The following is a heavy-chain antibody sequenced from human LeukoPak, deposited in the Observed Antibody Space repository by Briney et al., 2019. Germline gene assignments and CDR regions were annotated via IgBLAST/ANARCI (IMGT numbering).Heavy chain of an antibody. V-gene: IGHV3-30*03. Sequence: PGRSLRLSCAASGFTFSSYGMHWVRQAPGKGLEWVAVISYDGSNKYYADSVKGRFTISRDNSKNTLYLEMNSLRAEDTAVYYCARQSCLYSSGCFLDYWGQGTLVTVSS. D-gene: IGHD3-22*01. J-gene: IGHJ4*02. CDR2: ISYDGSNK. CDR3: ARQSCLYSSGCFLDY. CDR1: GFTFSSYG.